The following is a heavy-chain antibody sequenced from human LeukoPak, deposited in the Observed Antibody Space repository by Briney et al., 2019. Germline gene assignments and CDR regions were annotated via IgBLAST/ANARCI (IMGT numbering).Heavy chain of an antibody. CDR3: ARGHMVRGVEFDY. V-gene: IGHV7-4-1*02. CDR1: GYTFYSNA. D-gene: IGHD3-10*01. Sequence: ASVKVSCKASGYTFYSNAMNWVRQAPGRGLEWMAWINTNTGNPTYAQGFTGRFVFSLDTSVSTAYLQISSLKAEDTAVYYCARGHMVRGVEFDYWGQGTLVTVSS. J-gene: IGHJ4*02. CDR2: INTNTGNP.